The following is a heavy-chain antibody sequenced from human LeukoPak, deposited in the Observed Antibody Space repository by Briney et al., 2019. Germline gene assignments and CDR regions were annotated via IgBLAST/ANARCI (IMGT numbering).Heavy chain of an antibody. D-gene: IGHD5-12*01. J-gene: IGHJ4*02. CDR2: ISSRNGNT. CDR3: AKRPYSGYGHFDY. V-gene: IGHV3-23*01. Sequence: GGSLRLSCAASGFTFSDYAMTWVRQAPGKGLEWVSSISSRNGNTYYSDSVKGRFTISRDNSKNTLYLQMNSLRAEDTAVYYCAKRPYSGYGHFDYWGQGTLVTVSS. CDR1: GFTFSDYA.